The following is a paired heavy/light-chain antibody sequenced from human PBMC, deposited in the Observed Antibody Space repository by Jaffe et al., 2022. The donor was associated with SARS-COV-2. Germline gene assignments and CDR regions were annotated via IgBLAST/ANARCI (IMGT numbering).Light chain of an antibody. J-gene: IGLJ3*02. Sequence: QSALTQPASVSGSPGQSITISCTGTSSDVGAYNYVSWYQHHPGKAPKLIVYDVDNRPAGVSDRFFGSKSGNTASLTIFGLQAEDEADYYCTSHTKTDTRVFGGGTKVTVL. CDR3: TSHTKTDTRV. V-gene: IGLV2-14*03. CDR2: DVD. CDR1: SSDVGAYNY.
Heavy chain of an antibody. D-gene: IGHD3-22*01. Sequence: QVQLQQWGAGLLKPSETLSLTCGVDGGHFRNYYWTWIRHSPGKGLDWIGDIWHTGSTRYNWSLKSRVTMSVDTSRKRFSLILNSVTAADTAVYYCVLTIIGVDDYWGQGTQVTVSA. V-gene: IGHV4-34*01. CDR2: IWHTGST. J-gene: IGHJ4*01. CDR1: GGHFRNYY. CDR3: VLTIIGVDDY.